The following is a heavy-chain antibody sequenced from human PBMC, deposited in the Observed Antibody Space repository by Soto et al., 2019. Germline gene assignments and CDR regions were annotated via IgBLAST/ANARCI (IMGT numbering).Heavy chain of an antibody. V-gene: IGHV4-61*01. D-gene: IGHD2-8*02. CDR3: AVFRGGAGGNGY. Sequence: QVQLQESGPGPIKPSETLSLTCSVSGGSVISGTDHWTWIRQPPGKGLEWIGQTGSTNYNPSLKSRITISVDAAKDRFSLSLRSVAAADTAVYYCAVFRGGAGGNGYWGEGTQVTVSS. CDR2: QTGST. CDR1: GGSVISGTDH. J-gene: IGHJ4*02.